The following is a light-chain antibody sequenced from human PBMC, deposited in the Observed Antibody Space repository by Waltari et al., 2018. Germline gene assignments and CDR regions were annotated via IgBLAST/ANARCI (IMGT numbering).Light chain of an antibody. Sequence: EIVLTQSPGTLSLSPGERATLSCRASQSVSSSYLAWYQQKPGQAPRLLIYGASSRATGIPDRFSGSVSGTDFTLTISRLEPEDFAVYYCQQYGSSLPFTFGPGTKVDIK. J-gene: IGKJ3*01. CDR1: QSVSSSY. V-gene: IGKV3-20*01. CDR3: QQYGSSLPFT. CDR2: GAS.